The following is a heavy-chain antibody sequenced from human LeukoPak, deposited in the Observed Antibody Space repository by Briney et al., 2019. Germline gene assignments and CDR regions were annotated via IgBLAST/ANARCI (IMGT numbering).Heavy chain of an antibody. D-gene: IGHD3-22*01. V-gene: IGHV3-7*01. CDR3: VREIIIRDSTGYPMDV. CDR2: IKQAGSEK. Sequence: GGSLRLSCAASGFTFSNYWMSWVRQAPGKGLEWVANIKQAGSEKHYVDSVKGRFTISRDNAKNSMYLQMSSLRAEDTAVYYCVREIIIRDSTGYPMDVWGKGTTVTVSS. J-gene: IGHJ6*04. CDR1: GFTFSNYW.